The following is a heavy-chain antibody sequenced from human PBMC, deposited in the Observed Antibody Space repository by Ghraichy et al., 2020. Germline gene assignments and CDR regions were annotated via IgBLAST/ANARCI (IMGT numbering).Heavy chain of an antibody. Sequence: SLRLSCAASGFTFSSYGMHWVRQAPGKGLEWVAVISYDGSNKYYADSVKGRFTISRDNSKNTLYLQMNSLRAEDTAVYYCAKEGGSSDAFDIWGQGTMVTVSS. D-gene: IGHD2-2*01. CDR1: GFTFSSYG. CDR3: AKEGGSSDAFDI. J-gene: IGHJ3*02. V-gene: IGHV3-30*18. CDR2: ISYDGSNK.